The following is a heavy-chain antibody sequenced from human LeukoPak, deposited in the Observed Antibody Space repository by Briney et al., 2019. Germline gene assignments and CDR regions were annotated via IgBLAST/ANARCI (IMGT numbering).Heavy chain of an antibody. J-gene: IGHJ4*02. CDR1: GFTFSSYA. CDR2: ISYDGSNK. Sequence: PGGSLRLSCAASGFTFSSYAMHWVRQAPGKGLEWVAVISYDGSNKYYADSVKGRFTISRDNSKNTLYLQMNSLRAEDTAVYYCARDTRYYYVSSGRDYWGQGTLVTVSS. V-gene: IGHV3-30-3*01. CDR3: ARDTRYYYVSSGRDY. D-gene: IGHD3-22*01.